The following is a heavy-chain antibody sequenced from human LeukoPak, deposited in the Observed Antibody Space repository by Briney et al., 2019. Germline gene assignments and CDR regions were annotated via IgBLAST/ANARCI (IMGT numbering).Heavy chain of an antibody. CDR3: ARGRPTGSSRRFVVQ. J-gene: IGHJ4*02. CDR1: GFTFSSYA. D-gene: IGHD2-15*01. V-gene: IGHV3-21*06. CDR2: MSSGGSYI. Sequence: GGSLRLSCAASGFTFSSYAMTWVRQAPGKGLEWISSMSSGGSYIYYADSVRGRFTISRDNAKDSLFLLMNSLRVEDTAVYYCARGRPTGSSRRFVVQWGQGTLVTVSS.